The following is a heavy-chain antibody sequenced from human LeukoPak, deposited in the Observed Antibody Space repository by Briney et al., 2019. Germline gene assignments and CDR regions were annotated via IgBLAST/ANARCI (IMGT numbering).Heavy chain of an antibody. Sequence: SQTLSLTCTVSGGSITSGGYYWSWIRQPPGKGLEWIGYIYHSGRTYYNPSLKSRVTISVDRSKNQFSLKLRSVTAADTAVYYCARATCSGGSCYFGGYYFDYWGQGTLVTVSS. J-gene: IGHJ4*02. CDR3: ARATCSGGSCYFGGYYFDY. CDR2: IYHSGRT. CDR1: GGSITSGGYY. V-gene: IGHV4-30-2*01. D-gene: IGHD2-15*01.